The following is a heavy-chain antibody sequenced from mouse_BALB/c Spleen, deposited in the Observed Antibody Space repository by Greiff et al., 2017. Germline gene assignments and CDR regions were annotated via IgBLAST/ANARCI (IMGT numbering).Heavy chain of an antibody. CDR1: GYSITSDYA. CDR2: ISYSGST. V-gene: IGHV3-2*02. J-gene: IGHJ4*01. Sequence: EVQLVESGPGLVKPSQSLSLTCTVTGYSITSDYAWNWIRQFPGNKLEWMGYISYSGSTSYNPSLKSRISITRDTSKNQFFLQLNSVTTEDTATYYCARKEAMDYWGQGTSVTVAS. CDR3: ARKEAMDY.